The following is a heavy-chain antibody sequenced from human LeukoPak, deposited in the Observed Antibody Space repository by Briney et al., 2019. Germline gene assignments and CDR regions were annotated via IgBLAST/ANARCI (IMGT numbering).Heavy chain of an antibody. CDR3: AKYYYGSGAPHY. J-gene: IGHJ4*02. V-gene: IGHV5-51*01. CDR2: VYPGDSDA. CDR1: GYSFTSYW. Sequence: GESLKISCKGSGYSFTSYWIGWVRQMPGKGLEWMGIVYPGDSDARYSPSFQGQVTISADKSISTAYQQWSSLKASDTAMYFCAKYYYGSGAPHYWGQGTLVTVSS. D-gene: IGHD3-10*01.